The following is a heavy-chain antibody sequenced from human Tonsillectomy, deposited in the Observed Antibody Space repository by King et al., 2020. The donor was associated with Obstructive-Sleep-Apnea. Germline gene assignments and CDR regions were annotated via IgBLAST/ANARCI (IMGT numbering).Heavy chain of an antibody. Sequence: VQLQESGPGLVKPSQTLSLTCAVSGGSISSGGYSWSWIRHPPGKGLEWIGYIYYSGSTYYNPSPKRPVTISVDTSKNHFSLKLSSVTAADTAVYYCARESYSSSLDYWGQGTLVTVSS. J-gene: IGHJ4*02. CDR2: IYYSGST. CDR3: ARESYSSSLDY. CDR1: GGSISSGGYS. V-gene: IGHV4-30-4*07. D-gene: IGHD6-6*01.